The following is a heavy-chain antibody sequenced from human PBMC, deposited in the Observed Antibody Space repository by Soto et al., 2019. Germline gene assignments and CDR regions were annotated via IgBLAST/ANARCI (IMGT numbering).Heavy chain of an antibody. J-gene: IGHJ4*02. CDR3: AKEGPITNWYFDY. CDR1: GFTFSSYG. Sequence: QVQLVESGGGVVQPGRSLRLSCAASGFTFSSYGMHWVRQAPGKGLAWVTVISYDGNVAYYADSVKGRFTISRDNSKNTLYLQMNSLRTEDTAMDYCAKEGPITNWYFDYWGQGTLVTVSS. D-gene: IGHD1-1*01. CDR2: ISYDGNVA. V-gene: IGHV3-30*18.